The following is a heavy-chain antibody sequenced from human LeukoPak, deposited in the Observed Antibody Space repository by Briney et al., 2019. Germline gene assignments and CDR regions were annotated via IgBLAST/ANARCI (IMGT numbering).Heavy chain of an antibody. CDR1: GGSISSYY. V-gene: IGHV4-59*12. D-gene: IGHD6-6*01. J-gene: IGHJ4*02. CDR3: ARDVGARLPGY. Sequence: SETLSLTCTVSGGSISSYYWSWIRQPPGKGLEWIGFIFYSGTTNYNPSLKSRVTISVDTSKNQFSLKLSSVTAADTAVYYCARDVGARLPGYWGQGILVTVSS. CDR2: IFYSGTT.